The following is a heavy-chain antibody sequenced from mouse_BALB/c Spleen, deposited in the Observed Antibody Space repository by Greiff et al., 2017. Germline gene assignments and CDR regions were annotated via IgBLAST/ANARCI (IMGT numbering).Heavy chain of an antibody. CDR1: GFSLTGYG. Sequence: VQVVESGPGLVAPSQSLSITCTVSGFSLTGYGVNWVRQPPGKGLEWLGMIWGDGSTDYNSALKSRLSISKDNSKSQVFLKMNSLQTDDTARYYCARGRGYYGRGYYYAMDYWGQGTSVTVSS. CDR3: ARGRGYYGRGYYYAMDY. D-gene: IGHD1-1*01. J-gene: IGHJ4*01. CDR2: IWGDGST. V-gene: IGHV2-6-7*01.